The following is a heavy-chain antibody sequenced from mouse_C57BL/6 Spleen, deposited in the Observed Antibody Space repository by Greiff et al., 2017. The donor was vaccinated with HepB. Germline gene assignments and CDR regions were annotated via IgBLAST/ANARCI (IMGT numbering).Heavy chain of an antibody. D-gene: IGHD1-1*01. Sequence: EVKLVESGEGLVKPGGSLKLSCAASGFTFSSYAMSWVRQTPEKRLEWVAYISSGGDYIYYADTVKGRFTISRDNARNTLYLQMSSLKSEDTAMYYCTRGDGSSYGYFDVWGTGTTVTVSS. J-gene: IGHJ1*03. CDR2: ISSGGDYI. CDR3: TRGDGSSYGYFDV. CDR1: GFTFSSYA. V-gene: IGHV5-9-1*02.